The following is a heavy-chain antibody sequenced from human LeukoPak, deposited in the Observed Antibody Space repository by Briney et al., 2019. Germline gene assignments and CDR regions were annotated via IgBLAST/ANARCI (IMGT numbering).Heavy chain of an antibody. CDR3: ARISQGRLGYSSAHSDY. Sequence: GGSLRLSCAASGFTFSSYSMNWVRQAPGKGLQWVSSISSSSSYIYYADSVKGRFTISRDNAKNSLYLQMNSLRAEDTAVYYCARISQGRLGYSSAHSDYWGQGTLVTVSS. J-gene: IGHJ4*02. V-gene: IGHV3-21*01. D-gene: IGHD6-25*01. CDR2: ISSSSSYI. CDR1: GFTFSSYS.